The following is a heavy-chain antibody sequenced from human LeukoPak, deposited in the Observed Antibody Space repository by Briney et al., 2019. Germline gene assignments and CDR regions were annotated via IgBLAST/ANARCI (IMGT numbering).Heavy chain of an antibody. D-gene: IGHD6-25*01. V-gene: IGHV3-13*01. CDR1: GFTFSSYD. Sequence: GGSLRLSCAASGFTFSSYDMHWVRQATGKGLERVSAIGTAGDTYYPGSVKGRFTISRENAKNSLYLQMNSLRAGDTAVYYCARATNRSGTDFDYWGQGTLVTVSS. J-gene: IGHJ4*02. CDR3: ARATNRSGTDFDY. CDR2: IGTAGDT.